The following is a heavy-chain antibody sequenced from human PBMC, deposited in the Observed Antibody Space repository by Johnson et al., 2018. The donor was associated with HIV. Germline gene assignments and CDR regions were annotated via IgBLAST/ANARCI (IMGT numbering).Heavy chain of an antibody. CDR3: AKGDIVVVPAADYSSSSVDI. CDR2: ISGSGGST. J-gene: IGHJ3*02. CDR1: GFTFSDSY. V-gene: IGHV3-23*04. Sequence: VQLVESGGGLVKPGGSLRLSCGASGFTFSDSYMNWIRQAPGKGLEWVSAISGSGGSTYYADSVKGRFTISSDNSKNTLYLQMNSLRAEDTAVYYCAKGDIVVVPAADYSSSSVDIWGQGTMVTVSS. D-gene: IGHD2-2*01.